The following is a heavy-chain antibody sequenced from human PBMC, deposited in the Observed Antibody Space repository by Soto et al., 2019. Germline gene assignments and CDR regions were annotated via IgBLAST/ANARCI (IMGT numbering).Heavy chain of an antibody. J-gene: IGHJ5*02. CDR3: ARDKMTTVTTMWFDP. CDR1: GFTFSSYG. V-gene: IGHV3-33*01. Sequence: QVQLVESGGGVVQPGRSLRLSCAASGFTFSSYGMHWVRQAPGKGLEWVAVIWYDGSNKYYADSVKGRFTISRDNSKNTLYLQMNSRRAEDTAVYYCARDKMTTVTTMWFDPWGQGTLVTVSS. D-gene: IGHD4-17*01. CDR2: IWYDGSNK.